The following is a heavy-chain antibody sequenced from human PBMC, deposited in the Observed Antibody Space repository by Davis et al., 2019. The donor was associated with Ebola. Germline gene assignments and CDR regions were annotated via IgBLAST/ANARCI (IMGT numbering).Heavy chain of an antibody. D-gene: IGHD2-21*02. CDR3: ARTTLTSISDAGLGYNFFAP. CDR2: ASHSGYS. J-gene: IGHJ5*02. V-gene: IGHV4-34*01. CDR1: GGSSSGSY. Sequence: MPSGSLSLSCTIYGGSSSGSYWSWIRQPPGKGLEWLGEASHSGYSNYNPSLKSRVTMSVDMSKNQFSLTLTSVSAADTAVYYCARTTLTSISDAGLGYNFFAPWGQGTLVTVSS.